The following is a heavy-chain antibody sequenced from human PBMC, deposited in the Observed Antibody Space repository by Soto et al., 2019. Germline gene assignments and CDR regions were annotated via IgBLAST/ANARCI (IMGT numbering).Heavy chain of an antibody. CDR1: GGSMSRGDYY. CDR2: IYHTGST. V-gene: IGHV4-30-4*01. D-gene: IGHD3-10*02. CDR3: ARHVNPWAQGAFDI. Sequence: SETLSLTCTVSGGSMSRGDYYWSWIRQPPGKGLEWIGFIYHTGSTYYSPSLKSRVTISVDTSKNQFSLKLSSVTAADTAVYYCARHVNPWAQGAFDIWGQGTMVT. J-gene: IGHJ3*02.